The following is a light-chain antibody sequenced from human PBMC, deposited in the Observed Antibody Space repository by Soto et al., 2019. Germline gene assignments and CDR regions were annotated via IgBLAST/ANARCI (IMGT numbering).Light chain of an antibody. Sequence: PGERATLSCRASQSVTNSLAWYQQKPGQAPRLLVYDASNRATGTPTRFSGSGSGTDFTLTISNLEPEDFAVYYCQQHISWPLTFGGGTKVDIK. J-gene: IGKJ4*01. CDR2: DAS. CDR1: QSVTNS. V-gene: IGKV3-11*01. CDR3: QQHISWPLT.